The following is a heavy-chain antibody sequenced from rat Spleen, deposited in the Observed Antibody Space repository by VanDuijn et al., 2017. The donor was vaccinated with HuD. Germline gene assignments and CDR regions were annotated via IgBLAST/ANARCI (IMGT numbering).Heavy chain of an antibody. CDR2: IWGDGST. D-gene: IGHD1-11*01. Sequence: QVQLKESGPGLVQPSQTLSLTCTVSGLSLTSNSVSWIRQPPGKGLEWMGGIWGDGSTSYHSALKSQLIISRDTSKSQVYLKMNSLQTEDTAIYYCVRGPNYGVHTDYFDYWGQGVMVTVSS. J-gene: IGHJ2*01. CDR3: VRGPNYGVHTDYFDY. V-gene: IGHV2-47*01. CDR1: GLSLTSNS.